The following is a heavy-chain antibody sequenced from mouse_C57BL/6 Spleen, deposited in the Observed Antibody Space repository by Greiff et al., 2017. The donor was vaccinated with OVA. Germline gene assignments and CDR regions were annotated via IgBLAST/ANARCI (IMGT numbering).Heavy chain of an antibody. CDR3: ARPAGYDRGCYFDY. J-gene: IGHJ2*01. D-gene: IGHD2-2*01. V-gene: IGHV5-6*01. Sequence: EVLLVESGGDLVKPGGSLKLSCAASGFTFSSYGMSWVRQTPDKRLEWVATISSGGSYTYYPDSVKGRFTISRDNAKNTLYLQMSSLKSEDTAMYYGARPAGYDRGCYFDYWGQGTTLTVSS. CDR1: GFTFSSYG. CDR2: ISSGGSYT.